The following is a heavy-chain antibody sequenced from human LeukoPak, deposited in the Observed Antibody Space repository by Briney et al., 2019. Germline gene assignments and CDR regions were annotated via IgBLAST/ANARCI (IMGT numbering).Heavy chain of an antibody. CDR3: ASPRSGSGTFYNDY. CDR1: GFTFRNYG. D-gene: IGHD3-10*01. J-gene: IGHJ4*02. Sequence: GGSLRLSCAASGFTFRNYGMQWVRQTPGKGLEWVTLISYDGSDKYYADSVKGRFSISRDNSKNTLYLQMNSLRAEDTAVYYCASPRSGSGTFYNDYWGQGTLVTVSS. CDR2: ISYDGSDK. V-gene: IGHV3-30*03.